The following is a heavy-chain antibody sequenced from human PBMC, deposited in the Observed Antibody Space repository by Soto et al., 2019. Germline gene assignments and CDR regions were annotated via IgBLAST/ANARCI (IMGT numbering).Heavy chain of an antibody. V-gene: IGHV4-30-2*01. CDR3: ARGSPFGR. CDR2: IYPSGST. Sequence: QLQLQESGSGRVKPSQTLSLTCAVSGGSISSGGYSWSWLRQPPGKGLEWIGYIYPSGSTCYNPSLKRRVTISADMSKNQFSLKLISVTASDTAVYYCARGSPFGRWGQGTLVTVSS. CDR1: GGSISSGGYS. J-gene: IGHJ4*02. D-gene: IGHD3-16*01.